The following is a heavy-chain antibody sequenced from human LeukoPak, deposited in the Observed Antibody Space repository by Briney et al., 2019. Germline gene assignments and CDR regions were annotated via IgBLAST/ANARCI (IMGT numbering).Heavy chain of an antibody. D-gene: IGHD2-2*01. V-gene: IGHV1-18*01. CDR3: ARKYCRSTSCYEVGFVWFDP. CDR2: ISAYNGNT. Sequence: ASVKVSCKASGYTFTSYGISWVRQAPGQGLEWMGWISAYNGNTNYAQKLQGRVTMTTDTSTSTAYMELRSLRSDDTAVYYCARKYCRSTSCYEVGFVWFDPWGQGTLVTVSS. CDR1: GYTFTSYG. J-gene: IGHJ5*02.